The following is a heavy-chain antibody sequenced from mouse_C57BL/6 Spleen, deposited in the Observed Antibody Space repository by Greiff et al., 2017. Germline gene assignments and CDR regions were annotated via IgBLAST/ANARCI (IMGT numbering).Heavy chain of an antibody. D-gene: IGHD4-1*01. CDR1: GFTFSSYA. Sequence: EVKLVESGGGLVKPGGSLKLSCAASGFTFSSYAMSWVRQTPEKRLECVATISDGGSYTYYPDNVKGRFTISRDNAKNNLYLQMSHLKSEDTAMYYCARNWDGGYWGQGTTLTVSS. J-gene: IGHJ2*01. CDR3: ARNWDGGY. V-gene: IGHV5-4*03. CDR2: ISDGGSYT.